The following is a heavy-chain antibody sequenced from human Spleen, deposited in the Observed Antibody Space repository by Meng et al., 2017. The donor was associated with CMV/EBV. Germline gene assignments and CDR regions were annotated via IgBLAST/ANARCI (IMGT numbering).Heavy chain of an antibody. J-gene: IGHJ3*02. V-gene: IGHV3-9*03. CDR3: ARDLGQLVGSGAFDI. CDR2: ISWNSGSI. D-gene: IGHD6-6*01. CDR1: GFTFDDYA. Sequence: SLKISCAASGFTFDDYAMHWVRQAPGKGLEWVSGISWNSGSIGYADSVKGRFTISRDNAKNSLYLQMNSLRAEDMALYYCARDLGQLVGSGAFDIWGQGTMVTVSS.